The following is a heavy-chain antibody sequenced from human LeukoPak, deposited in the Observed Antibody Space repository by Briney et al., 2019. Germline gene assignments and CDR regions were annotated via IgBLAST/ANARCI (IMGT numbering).Heavy chain of an antibody. CDR1: GFTFSSYG. Sequence: PGGSLRLSCAASGFTFSSYGMPWVRQAPGKGLEWVAVISYDGSNKYYADSVKGRFTISRDNSKNTLYLQMNSLRAEDTAVYYCAKDLTRGELLDSFDYWGQGTLVTVSS. CDR3: AKDLTRGELLDSFDY. J-gene: IGHJ4*02. V-gene: IGHV3-30*18. D-gene: IGHD1-26*01. CDR2: ISYDGSNK.